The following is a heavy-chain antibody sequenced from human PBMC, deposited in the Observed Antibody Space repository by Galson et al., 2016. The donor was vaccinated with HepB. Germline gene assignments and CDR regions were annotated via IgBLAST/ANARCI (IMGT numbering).Heavy chain of an antibody. Sequence: SLRLSCAASGFIFSSYSINWVRQAPGKGLEWVSSISSSSSYTNYADSVKGRFTISRDNAKNSVYLQMSSLRAEDTAVYYCTRTEFPNRGYDSAFDIWGQGTMVTVSS. CDR3: TRTEFPNRGYDSAFDI. V-gene: IGHV3-21*06. CDR1: GFIFSSYS. J-gene: IGHJ3*02. D-gene: IGHD5-12*01. CDR2: ISSSSSYT.